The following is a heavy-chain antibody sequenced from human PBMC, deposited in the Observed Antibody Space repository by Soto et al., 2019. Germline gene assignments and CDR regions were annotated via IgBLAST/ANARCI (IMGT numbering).Heavy chain of an antibody. J-gene: IGHJ4*02. CDR2: IYYSGST. D-gene: IGHD3-22*01. CDR3: ARSHRTYYYDSSGYTHPYYFDY. Sequence: PSETLSLTCTVSGGSISSGGYYWSWIRQHPGKGLEWIGYIYYSGSTYYNPSLKSRVTISVDTSKNQFSLKLSSVTAADTAVYYCARSHRTYYYDSSGYTHPYYFDYWGQGTLVTVS. CDR1: GGSISSGGYY. V-gene: IGHV4-31*03.